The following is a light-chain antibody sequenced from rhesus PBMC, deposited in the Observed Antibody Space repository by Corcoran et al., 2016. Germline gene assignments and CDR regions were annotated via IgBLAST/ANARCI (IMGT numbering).Light chain of an antibody. J-gene: IGKJ1*01. CDR2: AAS. CDR3: LQCDSTPLT. CDR1: QGISDY. Sequence: DIQMTQSPSSLSASVGDRVTITCRASQGISDYLSWYQQKPGKAPKRRIYAASSLENGVPSRVSGSGAWTEFTLTFSRLQPEDFAAYYCLQCDSTPLTFGQWTKVEIK. V-gene: IGKV1-36*02.